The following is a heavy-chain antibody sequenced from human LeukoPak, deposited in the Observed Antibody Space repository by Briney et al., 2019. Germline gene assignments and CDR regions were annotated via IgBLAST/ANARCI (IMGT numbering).Heavy chain of an antibody. D-gene: IGHD5-18*01. J-gene: IGHJ4*02. CDR3: ARAAVDTAMVWGYYFDY. V-gene: IGHV4-59*01. CDR1: GGSISSYY. Sequence: SETLSLTCTVSGGSISSYYWSWIRQPPGKGLEWIGYIYYSGNTDYNPSLKSRVTISVDTSKNQFSLKLSSVTAADTAVYYCARAAVDTAMVWGYYFDYWGQGTLVTVSS. CDR2: IYYSGNT.